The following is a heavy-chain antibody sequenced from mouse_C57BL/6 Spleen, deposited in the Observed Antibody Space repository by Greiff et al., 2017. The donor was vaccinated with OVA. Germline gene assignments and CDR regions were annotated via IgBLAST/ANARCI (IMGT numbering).Heavy chain of an antibody. CDR2: IDPETGGT. CDR3: TREDYGNLSFDY. Sequence: QVQLKQSGAELVRPGASVTLSCKASGYTFTDYEMHWVKQTPVHGLEWIGAIDPETGGTAYNQKFKGKAILTADKSSSTAYMELRSLTSEDSAVYYCTREDYGNLSFDYWGQGTTLTVSS. CDR1: GYTFTDYE. J-gene: IGHJ2*01. D-gene: IGHD2-1*01. V-gene: IGHV1-15*01.